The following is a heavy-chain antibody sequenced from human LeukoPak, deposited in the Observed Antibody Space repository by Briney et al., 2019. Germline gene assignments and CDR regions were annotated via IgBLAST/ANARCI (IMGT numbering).Heavy chain of an antibody. CDR1: GFTFSSYA. V-gene: IGHV3-23*01. Sequence: GGSLRLSCAASGFTFSSYAMSWVRQAPGKGLEWVSAISGSGGSAYYADSVKGRFSISRDNSKNTLYLQMNSLRAEDTAVYYCAKFLPTHIVVANYYFDYWGQGTLVTVSS. CDR3: AKFLPTHIVVANYYFDY. D-gene: IGHD2-21*01. CDR2: ISGSGGSA. J-gene: IGHJ4*02.